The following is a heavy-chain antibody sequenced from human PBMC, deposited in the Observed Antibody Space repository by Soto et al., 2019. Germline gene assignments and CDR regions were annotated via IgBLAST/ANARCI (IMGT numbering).Heavy chain of an antibody. CDR2: ISYDGSNK. V-gene: IGHV3-30-3*01. Sequence: GGSLRLSCAASGFTFSSYAMHWVRQAPGKGLEWVAVISYDGSNKYYADSVKGRFTISRDNSKNTLYLQMNSLRAEDTAVYYCARANSSSWKYYFDYWGQGTLVTVSS. CDR1: GFTFSSYA. D-gene: IGHD6-13*01. CDR3: ARANSSSWKYYFDY. J-gene: IGHJ4*02.